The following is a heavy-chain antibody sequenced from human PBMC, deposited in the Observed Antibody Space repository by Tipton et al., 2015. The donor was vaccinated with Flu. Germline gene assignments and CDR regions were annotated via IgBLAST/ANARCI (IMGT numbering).Heavy chain of an antibody. J-gene: IGHJ4*02. Sequence: TLSLTCAVYGGSFSGYYWTWIRQSPGKGLEWIGEIHQSGSTNYNPSLESRITMSVDTYKNQFSLNLGSVTAADTAIYYCARARIGDYVGGHYWGQGTLVTVPS. V-gene: IGHV4-34*01. CDR2: IHQSGST. D-gene: IGHD3-16*01. CDR1: GGSFSGYY. CDR3: ARARIGDYVGGHY.